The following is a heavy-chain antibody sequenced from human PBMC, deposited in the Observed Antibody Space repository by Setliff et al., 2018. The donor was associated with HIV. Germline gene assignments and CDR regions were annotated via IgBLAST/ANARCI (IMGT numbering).Heavy chain of an antibody. CDR2: VFYTGST. Sequence: SETLSLTCSVSGDSINNNNYYWGWIRQPPGKGLEWIASVFYTGSTYYRPSLKSRVTLSVELSKNQFSLRMKSVTAADTAVYYCAREGKTALVTKYFDYWGQGTLVTVSS. D-gene: IGHD5-18*01. V-gene: IGHV4-39*07. J-gene: IGHJ4*02. CDR3: AREGKTALVTKYFDY. CDR1: GDSINNNNYY.